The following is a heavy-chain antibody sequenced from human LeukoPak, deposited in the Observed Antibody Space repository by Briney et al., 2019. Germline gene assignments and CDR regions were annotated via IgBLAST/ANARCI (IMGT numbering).Heavy chain of an antibody. CDR3: ARLNDWADY. D-gene: IGHD3-9*01. V-gene: IGHV5-51*01. CDR2: IYAGDSRT. Sequence: GESLKISCKASGYSFANYWIAWVPQMPGKGLEWMGIIYAGDSRTRYSPSFQGQVTISADKSLSTAYVQWSSLKASDSAMYYCARLNDWADYWGQGTLVTVSS. J-gene: IGHJ4*02. CDR1: GYSFANYW.